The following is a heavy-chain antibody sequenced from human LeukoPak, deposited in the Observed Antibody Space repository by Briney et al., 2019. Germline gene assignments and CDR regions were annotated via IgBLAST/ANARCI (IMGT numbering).Heavy chain of an antibody. Sequence: ASVKVSCKASGYTFSTYGISWVRQAPGQGLEWMGWISTSNGDTKYAQKLQGRVTMTTDTSASTAYMELSSLRSEDTAVYYCARWSGYDPPGYDYWGQGTLVTVSS. J-gene: IGHJ4*02. V-gene: IGHV1-18*01. D-gene: IGHD5-12*01. CDR2: ISTSNGDT. CDR1: GYTFSTYG. CDR3: ARWSGYDPPGYDY.